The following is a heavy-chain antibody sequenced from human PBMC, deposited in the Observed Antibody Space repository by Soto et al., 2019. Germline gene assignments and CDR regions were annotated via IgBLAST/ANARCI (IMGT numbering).Heavy chain of an antibody. CDR3: AREGPAPYYYYGMDV. Sequence: QVQLVQSGGEVKKPGASVKVSCKTSGYSFTTYGISWVRQAPGQGLEWMGWISAYNGNTNYAQKLPGRVTKTTDTSTSTAYMELRSLRSDDTAVYYCAREGPAPYYYYGMDVWGQGSTVTVSS. J-gene: IGHJ6*02. CDR1: GYSFTTYG. CDR2: ISAYNGNT. V-gene: IGHV1-18*01.